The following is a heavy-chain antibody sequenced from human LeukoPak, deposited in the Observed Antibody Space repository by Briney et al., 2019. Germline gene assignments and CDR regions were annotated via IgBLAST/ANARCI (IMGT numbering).Heavy chain of an antibody. CDR3: ARETGGQNDYGDYVCLDY. CDR2: IYYSGST. Sequence: SETLSLTCTVSGGSISSYYWSWIRQPPGKGLEWIGYIYYSGSTNYNPSLKSRVTISVDTSKNQFSLKLSSVTAADTAVYYCARETGGQNDYGDYVCLDYWGQGTLVTVSS. J-gene: IGHJ4*02. D-gene: IGHD4-17*01. V-gene: IGHV4-59*01. CDR1: GGSISSYY.